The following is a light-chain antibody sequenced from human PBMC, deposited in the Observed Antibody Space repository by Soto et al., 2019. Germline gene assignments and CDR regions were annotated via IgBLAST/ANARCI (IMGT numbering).Light chain of an antibody. J-gene: IGLJ1*01. CDR3: SSYTDSSTYV. CDR2: EVS. Sequence: QSALTQPASVSGSPGQSITISCTGTSSDVGGHNYVSWYQHHPGKAPKLLIHEVSNRPSGVSNRFSGSKSGNTASLTISGLQAEDEADYYCSSYTDSSTYVFGTGTKLTVL. CDR1: SSDVGGHNY. V-gene: IGLV2-14*01.